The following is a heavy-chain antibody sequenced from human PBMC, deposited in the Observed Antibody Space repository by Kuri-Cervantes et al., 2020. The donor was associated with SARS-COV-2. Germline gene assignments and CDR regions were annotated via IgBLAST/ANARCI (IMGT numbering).Heavy chain of an antibody. V-gene: IGHV3-23*01. CDR3: AKDPHYDFWSGYYFQH. D-gene: IGHD3-3*01. J-gene: IGHJ1*01. CDR2: ISGSGGST. CDR1: GFTFSSYA. Sequence: GESLKISCAASGFTFSSYAMSWVRQAPGKGLEWVSAISGSGGSTYYADSVKGRFTISRDNSKNTLYLQMNSLRAEDTAVYYCAKDPHYDFWSGYYFQHWGQGTLVTVPS.